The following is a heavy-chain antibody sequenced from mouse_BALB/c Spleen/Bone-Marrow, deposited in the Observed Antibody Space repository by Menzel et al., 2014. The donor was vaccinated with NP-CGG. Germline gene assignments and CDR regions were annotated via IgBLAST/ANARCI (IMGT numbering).Heavy chain of an antibody. CDR2: ISTGGGNT. Sequence: EVQGVESGGGLVQPGGSLKLSCAASGFSFSGFTMSWVRQTPETRLEWVAYISTGGGNTYYPDNIKGRFTISRDNAKNTLYLQMSSLRSEDTAMYYCARRTLYRYDAGAMDYWGQGTSVTVSS. J-gene: IGHJ4*01. CDR3: ARRTLYRYDAGAMDY. CDR1: GFSFSGFT. D-gene: IGHD2-14*01. V-gene: IGHV5-12-2*01.